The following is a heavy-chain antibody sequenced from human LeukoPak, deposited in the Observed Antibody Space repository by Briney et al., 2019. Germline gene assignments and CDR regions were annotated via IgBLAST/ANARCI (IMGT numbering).Heavy chain of an antibody. J-gene: IGHJ4*02. CDR2: ISGSGAST. Sequence: GGSLRLSCLTSGFTLSTNAMSWVRQAPGKGLEWISGISGSGASTYYADSVKGRFIISRDNSKNTVYLQMNSLRVEDTAIYYCAKDLRPDGVDNFDHWGQGILVTVSS. CDR3: AKDLRPDGVDNFDH. V-gene: IGHV3-23*01. D-gene: IGHD2-8*01. CDR1: GFTLSTNA.